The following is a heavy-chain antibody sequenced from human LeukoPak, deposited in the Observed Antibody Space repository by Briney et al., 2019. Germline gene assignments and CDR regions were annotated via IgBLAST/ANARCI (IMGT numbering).Heavy chain of an antibody. CDR3: AKMIPGIAAAGVDY. J-gene: IGHJ4*02. Sequence: GGSLRLSCAASGFTFSSYGMHWVRQAPGKGLEWVAFIRYDGSNKYYADSVKGRFTISRDNSKNTLYLQMDSLRAEDTAVYYCAKMIPGIAAAGVDYWGQGTLVTVSS. D-gene: IGHD6-13*01. V-gene: IGHV3-30*02. CDR2: IRYDGSNK. CDR1: GFTFSSYG.